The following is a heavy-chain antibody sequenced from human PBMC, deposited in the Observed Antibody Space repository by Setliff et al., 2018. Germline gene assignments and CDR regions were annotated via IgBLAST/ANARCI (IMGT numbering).Heavy chain of an antibody. V-gene: IGHV1-69*10. J-gene: IGHJ6*02. Sequence: SVKVSCKASGGTFSSYAISWVRQAPGQGLEWMGVINPKNGGATYPQNLQGRVTMTRDTSMSTVYMELSSLRFEDTAVYYCARERAGGRGFTFGAIYYYYGMDVWGQGTTVTVSS. CDR2: INPKNGGA. D-gene: IGHD3-16*01. CDR3: ARERAGGRGFTFGAIYYYYGMDV. CDR1: GGTFSSYA.